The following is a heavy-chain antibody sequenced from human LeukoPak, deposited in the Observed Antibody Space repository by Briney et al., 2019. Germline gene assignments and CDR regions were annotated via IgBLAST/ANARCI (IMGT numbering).Heavy chain of an antibody. CDR1: GFTFSSYG. J-gene: IGHJ6*02. Sequence: PGGSLRLSCAASGFTFSSYGMHWVRQAPGKGLEWVAVIWYDGSNKYYADSVKGRFTISRDNSKNTLYLQMNSLRAEDTAMCYCARASGWLSTVPYYYGMDVWGQGTTVTVSS. CDR3: ARASGWLSTVPYYYGMDV. D-gene: IGHD3-22*01. CDR2: IWYDGSNK. V-gene: IGHV3-33*08.